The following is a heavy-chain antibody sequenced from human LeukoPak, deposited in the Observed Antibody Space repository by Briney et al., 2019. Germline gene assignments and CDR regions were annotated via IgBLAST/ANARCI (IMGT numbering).Heavy chain of an antibody. CDR2: VNPNSGNT. D-gene: IGHD3-22*01. V-gene: IGHV1-8*01. Sequence: GASVKVSCKPSGYTFTSYDLNWVRQATEQGLEWMGWVNPNSGNTGYAQKFQGRVTMTMDPSISTAYMELSSLRSEDTAVYYCARRSDDYDSSAYYHWGQGTLVTVSS. J-gene: IGHJ4*02. CDR1: GYTFTSYD. CDR3: ARRSDDYDSSAYYH.